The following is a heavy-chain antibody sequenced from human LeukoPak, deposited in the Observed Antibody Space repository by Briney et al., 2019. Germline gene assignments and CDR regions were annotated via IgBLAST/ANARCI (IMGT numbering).Heavy chain of an antibody. CDR2: ISGSGGST. CDR1: GFTFSSYA. D-gene: IGHD3-10*01. Sequence: GGSLRLSCAASGFTFSSYALSWVRQAPGKGLEWVSGISGSGGSTYYAGSVKGRFTISRDNSKNMLYLQTSSLRAEDTAVYYCAKYLQMWFATIDYWGQGTLVSVSS. J-gene: IGHJ4*02. CDR3: AKYLQMWFATIDY. V-gene: IGHV3-23*01.